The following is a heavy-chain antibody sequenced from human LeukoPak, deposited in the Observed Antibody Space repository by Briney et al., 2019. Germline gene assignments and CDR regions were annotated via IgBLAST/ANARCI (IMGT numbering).Heavy chain of an antibody. J-gene: IGHJ4*02. CDR3: AEDLRVCSSTSCRDY. Sequence: GGSLRLSCAASGFTFSSYGMHWVRQAPGKGLEWVAFIRYDGSNKYYADSVKGRFTISRDNSKNTLYLQMNSLRAEDTAVYYCAEDLRVCSSTSCRDYWGQGTLVTVSS. CDR2: IRYDGSNK. V-gene: IGHV3-30*02. CDR1: GFTFSSYG. D-gene: IGHD2-2*01.